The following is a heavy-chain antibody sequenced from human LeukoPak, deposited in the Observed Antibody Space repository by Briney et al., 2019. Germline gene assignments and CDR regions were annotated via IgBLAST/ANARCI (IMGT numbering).Heavy chain of an antibody. CDR2: IKPDGRDK. J-gene: IGHJ4*02. CDR1: GLFFSTNW. CDR3: AKGQSCSGSTCYFDN. Sequence: GGSLRLSCAASGLFFSTNWMSWVRQAPGKGLEWVATIKPDGRDKYYVDSVKGRFTMSRDNGKNSVYLQMNSLRAEDTAVYYCAKGQSCSGSTCYFDNWGQGTLVTVSS. D-gene: IGHD3-3*01. V-gene: IGHV3-7*03.